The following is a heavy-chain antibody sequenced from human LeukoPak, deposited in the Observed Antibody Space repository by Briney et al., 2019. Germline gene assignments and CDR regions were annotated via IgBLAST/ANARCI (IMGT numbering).Heavy chain of an antibody. CDR3: AKDRHIVVGGYAFDI. J-gene: IGHJ3*02. CDR2: ISGSGGST. Sequence: GGSLRLAWAAAGFTFSSYAMSWVRQAPGKWLEWVAAISGSGGSTYYEDPVKGRLTISRDNSKNTLYLKMNSMRAEDTAVYYCAKDRHIVVGGYAFDIWGQGTMVTVSS. D-gene: IGHD2-21*01. CDR1: GFTFSSYA. V-gene: IGHV3-23*01.